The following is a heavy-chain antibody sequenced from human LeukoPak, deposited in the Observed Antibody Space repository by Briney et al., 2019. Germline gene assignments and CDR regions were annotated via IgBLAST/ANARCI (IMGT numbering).Heavy chain of an antibody. CDR3: AKDLVVVPAAMKEYDWFDP. D-gene: IGHD2-2*01. CDR1: GFTFSSYA. CDR2: ISGSGGST. J-gene: IGHJ5*02. V-gene: IGHV3-23*01. Sequence: GGSLRLSCAASGFTFSSYAMSWVRQAPGKGLGWVSAISGSGGSTYYADSVKGRFTISRDNSKNTLYLQMNSLRAEDTAVYYCAKDLVVVPAAMKEYDWFDPWGQGTLVTVSS.